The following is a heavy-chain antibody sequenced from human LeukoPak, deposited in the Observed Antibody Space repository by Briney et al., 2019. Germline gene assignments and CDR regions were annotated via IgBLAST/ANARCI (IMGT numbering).Heavy chain of an antibody. V-gene: IGHV3-30*01. CDR1: GFTFSSYA. J-gene: IGHJ4*02. CDR2: ISYDGSNK. D-gene: IGHD6-6*01. Sequence: PGGSLRLSCAASGFTFSSYAMHWVRQAPGKGLEWVAVISYDGSNKYYADSVKGQFTISRDNSKNTLYLQMNSLRAEDTAVYYCARSLYSSSSPFDYWGQGTLVTVSS. CDR3: ARSLYSSSSPFDY.